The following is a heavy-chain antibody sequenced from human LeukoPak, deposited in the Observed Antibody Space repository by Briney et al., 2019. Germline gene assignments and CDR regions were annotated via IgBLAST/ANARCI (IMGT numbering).Heavy chain of an antibody. CDR2: ISSSGSTI. J-gene: IGHJ4*02. V-gene: IGHV3-48*03. Sequence: PGGSLRLSCAASGFTFSSYEMTWVRQAPGKGLEWVSYISSSGSTIYYADSVKGRFTISRDNAKNSLYLQMNSLRAEDTAVYYCARIPADVFYYGSGSYYMVYWGQGTLVTVSS. CDR1: GFTFSSYE. CDR3: ARIPADVFYYGSGSYYMVY. D-gene: IGHD3-10*01.